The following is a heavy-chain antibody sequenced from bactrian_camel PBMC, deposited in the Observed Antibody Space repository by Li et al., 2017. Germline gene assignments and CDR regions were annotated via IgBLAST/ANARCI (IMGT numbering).Heavy chain of an antibody. Sequence: DVQLVESGGGSVQAGGSLRLSCAASGYDYNPNYMVVGWFRQATGEEREGLAVIYTAAGNAFSADSVKGRFTISQNDANNTVYLQMDSLKPEDTATYYCAATRGPLPVRSAFEEGRYNYWGQGTQVTVS. J-gene: IGHJ4*01. CDR1: GYDYNPNY. CDR2: IYTAAGNA. V-gene: IGHV3S40*01. CDR3: AATRGPLPVRSAFEEGRYNY. D-gene: IGHD2*01.